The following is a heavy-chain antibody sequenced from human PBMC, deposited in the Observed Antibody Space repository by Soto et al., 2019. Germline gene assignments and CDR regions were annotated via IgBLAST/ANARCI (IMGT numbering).Heavy chain of an antibody. D-gene: IGHD3-9*01. CDR3: GRVRLLRNFAWLGVMAV. CDR1: GFTFSSYG. Sequence: QVQLVESGGGVVQPGRSLRLSCAASGFTFSSYGMHWVRQAPGKGLEWVAVIWYDGSNKYYADSVKGRFTISRDNSKNTWYLKMNSRRAEDRVGNYLGRVRLLRNFAWLGVMAVWGQGTRSPSP. V-gene: IGHV3-33*01. CDR2: IWYDGSNK. J-gene: IGHJ6*02.